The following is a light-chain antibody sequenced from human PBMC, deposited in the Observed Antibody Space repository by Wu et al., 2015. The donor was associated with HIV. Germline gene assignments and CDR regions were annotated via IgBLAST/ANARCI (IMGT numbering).Light chain of an antibody. J-gene: IGKJ1*01. CDR1: QDISNY. V-gene: IGKV1-27*01. Sequence: DIQMTQSPSSLSASVGDRISITCRASQDISNYLAWFQQKPGKVPRLLIYSASTLQSGVPSRFSGSGSGTDFTLTISSLQPEDVATYYXQRYYHTAPWTFGQGTQVEIK. CDR2: SAS. CDR3: QRYYHTAPWT.